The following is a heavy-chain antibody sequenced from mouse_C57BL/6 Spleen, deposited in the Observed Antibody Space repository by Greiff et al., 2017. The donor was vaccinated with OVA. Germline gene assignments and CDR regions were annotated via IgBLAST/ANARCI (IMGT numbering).Heavy chain of an antibody. D-gene: IGHD2-4*01. CDR2: IDPSDSYT. Sequence: QVQLQQPGAELVMPGASVKLSCKASGYTFTSYWMHWVKQRPGQGLEWIGEIDPSDSYTNYNQKFKGKSTLTVDKSSSTAYMQLRSLTSKDSAVYYCARGDDSGFAYWGPGTLVTVSA. CDR3: ARGDDSGFAY. J-gene: IGHJ3*01. V-gene: IGHV1-69*01. CDR1: GYTFTSYW.